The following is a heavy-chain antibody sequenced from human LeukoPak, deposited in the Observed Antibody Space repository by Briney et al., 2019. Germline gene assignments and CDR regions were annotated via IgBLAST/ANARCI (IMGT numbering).Heavy chain of an antibody. CDR2: ISGSGGST. V-gene: IGHV3-23*01. CDR1: GFTLSGYA. J-gene: IGHJ6*03. CDR3: AKGRVCSGGSCYSEDYYYYYMDV. Sequence: GGSLRLSCAASGFTLSGYAMSWVPQAPGKGLEWVSAISGSGGSTYYADSVKGRFTISRDNYKNTLYQQMNRLRAEDTGVSYCAKGRVCSGGSCYSEDYYYYYMDVWGKGTKVTVS. D-gene: IGHD2-15*01.